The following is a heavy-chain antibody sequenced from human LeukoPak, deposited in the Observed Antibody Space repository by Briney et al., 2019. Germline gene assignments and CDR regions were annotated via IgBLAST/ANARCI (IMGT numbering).Heavy chain of an antibody. J-gene: IGHJ3*02. V-gene: IGHV4-4*02. CDR2: IYHSGGT. D-gene: IGHD3-10*01. CDR3: ARPGWLRGVNAFDI. CDR1: GGSISSSNW. Sequence: PSETLSLTCTVSGGSISSSNWWSWVRQPPGKGLEWIGEIYHSGGTNYNPSLKSRVTISVDKSKNQFSLKLSSVTAADTAVYYCARPGWLRGVNAFDIWGQGTMVTVSS.